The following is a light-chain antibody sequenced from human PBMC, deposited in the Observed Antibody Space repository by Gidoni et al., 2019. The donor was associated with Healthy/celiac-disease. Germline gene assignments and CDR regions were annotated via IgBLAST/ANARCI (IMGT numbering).Light chain of an antibody. CDR2: DAS. CDR1: QSVSSD. CDR3: QQRSNWPPVT. J-gene: IGKJ1*01. Sequence: EIVLTQSPATLSLSPGERATLSCRASQSVSSDLAWYHQKPGQAPRLLIYDASNRATGIPARFSGSGCGTDFTLTISSLEPEDFAVYYCQQRSNWPPVTFGQGTKVEIK. V-gene: IGKV3-11*01.